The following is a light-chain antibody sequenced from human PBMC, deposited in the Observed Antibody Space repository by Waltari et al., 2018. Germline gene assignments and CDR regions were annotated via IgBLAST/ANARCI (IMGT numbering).Light chain of an antibody. J-gene: IGLJ1*01. V-gene: IGLV1-36*01. CDR2: YDD. Sequence: QSVLTQPPSVSEAPRQRGTISCSGSSSNIGNNAVNWYQQLPGKAPKLLIYYDDLLPSGVSDRFSGSKSGTSASLAISGLQSEDEADYYCAAWDDSLSGYVFGTGTKVTVL. CDR3: AAWDDSLSGYV. CDR1: SSNIGNNA.